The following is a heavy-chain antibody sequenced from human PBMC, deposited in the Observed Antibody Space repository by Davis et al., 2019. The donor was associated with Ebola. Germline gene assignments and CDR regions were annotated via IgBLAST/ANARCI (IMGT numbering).Heavy chain of an antibody. Sequence: AASAKVSCKASGYTFTGYYMHWVRQAPGQGLEWMGWINPNSGGTNYAQKFQGWVTMTRDTSTSTAYMELSRLRSDDTAVYYCSREVYSSGWYDSFWFDPWGQGTLVTVSS. J-gene: IGHJ5*02. CDR1: GYTFTGYY. CDR2: INPNSGGT. CDR3: SREVYSSGWYDSFWFDP. V-gene: IGHV1-2*04. D-gene: IGHD6-19*01.